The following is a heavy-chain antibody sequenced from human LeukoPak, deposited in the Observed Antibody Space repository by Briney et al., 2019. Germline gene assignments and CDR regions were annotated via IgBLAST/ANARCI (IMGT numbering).Heavy chain of an antibody. CDR2: IYYRGST. J-gene: IGHJ4*02. Sequence: SETLSLTCTVSGGSISDYYWSWTRQPPGKGPEWIGYIYYRGSTNYNPSLKSRVSMSIDTSKNQFSLRLSSVTAADTAVYYCARLATYGDYSDWGQGTLVTVSS. CDR1: GGSISDYY. V-gene: IGHV4-59*08. D-gene: IGHD4-17*01. CDR3: ARLATYGDYSD.